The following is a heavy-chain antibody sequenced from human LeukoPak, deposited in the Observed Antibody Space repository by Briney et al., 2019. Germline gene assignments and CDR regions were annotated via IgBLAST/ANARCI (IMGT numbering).Heavy chain of an antibody. CDR2: INPNNGGI. CDR1: RYIFTSYC. V-gene: IGHV1-2*02. D-gene: IGHD6-13*01. CDR3: VRDRGSSWFADY. Sequence: ASVKVSCKASRYIFTSYCIHWVRQAPGQGLEWMGWINPNNGGIKYAQKFQGRVTMTSDTSISTAYMELSRLRSDDTAMYYCVRDRGSSWFADYWGQGTLVTVSS. J-gene: IGHJ4*02.